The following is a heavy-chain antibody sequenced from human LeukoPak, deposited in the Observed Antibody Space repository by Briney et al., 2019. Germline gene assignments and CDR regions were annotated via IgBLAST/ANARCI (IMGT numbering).Heavy chain of an antibody. J-gene: IGHJ4*02. CDR1: GFTFSSYE. D-gene: IGHD3-10*01. Sequence: QPGGSLRLSCAASGFTFSSYEMNWVRQAPGKGLEWVSVISAGGGITYYADSVKGRFTISRDNSKNTLYLQMNSLRAEDTALYYCARGHGSGSYSPFDYWGQGTLVTVSS. CDR3: ARGHGSGSYSPFDY. V-gene: IGHV3-23*01. CDR2: ISAGGGIT.